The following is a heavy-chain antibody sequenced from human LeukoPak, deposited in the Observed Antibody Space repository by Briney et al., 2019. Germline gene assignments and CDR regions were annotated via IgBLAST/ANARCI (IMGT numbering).Heavy chain of an antibody. D-gene: IGHD1-26*01. CDR2: ISSSTSTI. V-gene: IGHV3-48*01. CDR3: ARVRIVGASHDAFDI. Sequence: PGGSLRLSCAASGFTFSTYSMNWVRQAPGKGLEWVSYISSSTSTIYYADSVKGRFTISRDNAKNSLYLQMNSLRAEDTAVYYCARVRIVGASHDAFDIWGQGTMVTVSS. J-gene: IGHJ3*02. CDR1: GFTFSTYS.